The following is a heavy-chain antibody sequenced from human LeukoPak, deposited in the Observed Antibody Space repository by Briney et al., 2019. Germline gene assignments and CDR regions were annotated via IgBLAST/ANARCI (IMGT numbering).Heavy chain of an antibody. J-gene: IGHJ4*02. CDR1: GFTFSSYS. CDR3: ARDRSSSSGRNYFDY. D-gene: IGHD6-6*01. V-gene: IGHV3-21*01. Sequence: GGSLRLSCAASGFTFSSYSMNWVRQAPGKGLEWVSSISSSSYIYYADSVKGRFTISRDNAKNSLYLQMNSLRAEDTAVYYCARDRSSSSGRNYFDYWGQGTLVTVSS. CDR2: ISSSSYI.